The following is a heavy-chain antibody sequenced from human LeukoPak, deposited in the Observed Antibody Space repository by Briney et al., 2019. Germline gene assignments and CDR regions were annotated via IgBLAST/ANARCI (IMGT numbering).Heavy chain of an antibody. V-gene: IGHV3-48*02. Sequence: GGSLRLSCAASGFTFSTYSMSWVRQAPGKGLEWVSYICSSGGTKYYAASVKGRFTISRDNAKNSLYLQMNSLRDEDTAVYYCARDITSDWSYWGQGTLVTVSS. CDR3: ARDITSDWSY. CDR2: ICSSGGTK. J-gene: IGHJ4*02. D-gene: IGHD3-9*01. CDR1: GFTFSTYS.